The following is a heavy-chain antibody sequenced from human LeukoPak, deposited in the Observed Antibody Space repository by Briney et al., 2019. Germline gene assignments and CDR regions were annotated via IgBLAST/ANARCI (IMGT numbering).Heavy chain of an antibody. D-gene: IGHD5-24*01. J-gene: IGHJ5*02. CDR3: ASDYGDGAVGPDGYNCCWFDP. Sequence: NSSETLSLTCTVSGGSISSYYWSWIRQPAGKGLEWIGRIYTSGSTNYNPSLKSRVTISVDKSKNQFSLKLSSVTAADTAVYYCASDYGDGAVGPDGYNCCWFDPWGQATLVTVSS. CDR2: IYTSGST. CDR1: GGSISSYY. V-gene: IGHV4-4*07.